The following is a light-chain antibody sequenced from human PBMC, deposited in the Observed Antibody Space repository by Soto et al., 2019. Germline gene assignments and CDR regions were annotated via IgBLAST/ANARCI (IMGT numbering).Light chain of an antibody. CDR3: HQRQSWPRT. V-gene: IGKV3-11*01. CDR1: QAVNTR. Sequence: EIVLTRSPATLSSFPGDRVTLSCRASQAVNTRLAWYQHKPGQAPRLLIYLTSNRASGIQARFSGRGSGTDFTVTLSDVEPEDFAVYYCHQRQSWPRTFGQGTKVDIK. CDR2: LTS. J-gene: IGKJ1*01.